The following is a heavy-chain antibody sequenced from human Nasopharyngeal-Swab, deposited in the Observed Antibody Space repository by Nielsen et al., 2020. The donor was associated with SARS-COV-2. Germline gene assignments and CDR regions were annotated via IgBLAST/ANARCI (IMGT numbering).Heavy chain of an antibody. CDR3: AGGITVTSSSV. Sequence: GESLKISCAASGFTFSSYEMNWVRQAPGKGLEWLSYISSSGTTIYYADSVKGRFTISRDNAKNSLYLQMNSLRAEDTAVYYCAGGITVTSSSVWGQGTLVTVSS. J-gene: IGHJ4*02. CDR1: GFTFSSYE. V-gene: IGHV3-48*03. CDR2: ISSSGTTI. D-gene: IGHD4-17*01.